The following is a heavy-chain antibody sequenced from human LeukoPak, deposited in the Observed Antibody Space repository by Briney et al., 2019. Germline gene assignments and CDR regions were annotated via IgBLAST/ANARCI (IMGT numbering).Heavy chain of an antibody. D-gene: IGHD3-10*01. J-gene: IGHJ4*02. CDR3: ARPSYTSGSYYEY. V-gene: IGHV3-7*04. CDR2: ISRDGYEI. Sequence: GGSLRLSCTASGFTPYNYWMSWVRQAPGKGLEWVASISRDGYEIYYVDSVKGRFTLSRDNAKNSLYLQMNSLRAEDTAMYYCARPSYTSGSYYEYWGQGTLVTVSS. CDR1: GFTPYNYW.